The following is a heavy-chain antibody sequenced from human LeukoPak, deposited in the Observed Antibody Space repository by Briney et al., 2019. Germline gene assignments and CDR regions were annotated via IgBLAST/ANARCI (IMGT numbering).Heavy chain of an antibody. V-gene: IGHV3-23*01. Sequence: RPGGSLRLSCAASGFIFNNYGLVWVRQAPGKGLEWVSAISNDGGGTTYADFVKGRFSVSRANSKNTLFLQMNSLRAEDTALYYCAKGSSGYFFDLWGQGTLVTVSS. D-gene: IGHD3-22*01. J-gene: IGHJ4*02. CDR2: ISNDGGGT. CDR1: GFIFNNYG. CDR3: AKGSSGYFFDL.